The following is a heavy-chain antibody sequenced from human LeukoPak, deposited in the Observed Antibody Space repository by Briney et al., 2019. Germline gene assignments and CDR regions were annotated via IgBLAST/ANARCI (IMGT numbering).Heavy chain of an antibody. V-gene: IGHV1-18*01. CDR1: GDTFISYA. CDR2: ISAYNGNT. J-gene: IGHJ5*02. CDR3: ARGGLMTTVTTGGAWFDP. D-gene: IGHD4-11*01. Sequence: GSVKVSCKASGDTFISYAISWVRQAPGQGHEWMGWISAYNGNTNYAQKLQGRVTMTTDTSTTTAYMELRSLRSDDTAVYYCARGGLMTTVTTGGAWFDPWGQGTLVTVSS.